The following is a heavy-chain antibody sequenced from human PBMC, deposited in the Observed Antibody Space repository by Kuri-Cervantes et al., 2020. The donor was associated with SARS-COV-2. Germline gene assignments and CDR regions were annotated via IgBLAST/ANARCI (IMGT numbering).Heavy chain of an antibody. CDR2: INPSGGST. CDR3: ARWGYSSSSSGLGYYYYYMDV. J-gene: IGHJ6*03. V-gene: IGHV1-46*01. D-gene: IGHD6-6*01. Sequence: ASVKVSCKASGYTFTSYYMHWVRQAPGQGLEWMGIINPSGGSTSYAQKFQGRVTMTRDTSTSTVYMELSSLRSEDTAVYYCARWGYSSSSSGLGYYYYYMDVWGKGTTVTVSS. CDR1: GYTFTSYY.